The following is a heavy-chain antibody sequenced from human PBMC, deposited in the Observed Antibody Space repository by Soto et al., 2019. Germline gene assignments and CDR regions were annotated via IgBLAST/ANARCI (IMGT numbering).Heavy chain of an antibody. Sequence: QVQLQQWGAGLLKPSETLSLTCAVYGGSFSGYYWSWIRQPPGKGLEWIGEINHSGSTNYNPSLKSRVTISVDTAKNQFSLELSSVAAADTAVYYCARGGVVVVVAATRAGAFDIWGQGTMVTVSS. D-gene: IGHD2-15*01. V-gene: IGHV4-34*01. J-gene: IGHJ3*02. CDR3: ARGGVVVVVAATRAGAFDI. CDR1: GGSFSGYY. CDR2: INHSGST.